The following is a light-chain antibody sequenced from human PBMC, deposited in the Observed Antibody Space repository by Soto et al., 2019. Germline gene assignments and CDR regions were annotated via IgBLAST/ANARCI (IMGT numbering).Light chain of an antibody. CDR3: QQGRSCPLT. CDR1: QSISTE. CDR2: SAC. Sequence: EIAMTQSPATLSVSPGERATLSCRASQSISTELACYQQIPGQPPRLLIYSACTRATGVPARFTGSGSGSEFALTISGLQSEDFAIYYCQQGRSCPLTCGQGTGLEI. J-gene: IGKJ2*01. V-gene: IGKV3-15*01.